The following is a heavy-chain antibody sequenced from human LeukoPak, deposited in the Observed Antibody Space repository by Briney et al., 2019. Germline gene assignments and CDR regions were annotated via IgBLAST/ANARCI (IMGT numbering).Heavy chain of an antibody. CDR3: ASGYCGGDCYDFDY. V-gene: IGHV4-34*01. CDR1: GGSFSGYY. D-gene: IGHD2-21*02. CDR2: INHSGST. Sequence: SETLSLTCAVYGGSFSGYYWSWIRQPPGKGLEWIGEINHSGSTNYNPSLKSRVTISVDTSKNQFSLKLSSVTAADTAVYYCASGYCGGDCYDFDYWGQGTLVTVSS. J-gene: IGHJ4*02.